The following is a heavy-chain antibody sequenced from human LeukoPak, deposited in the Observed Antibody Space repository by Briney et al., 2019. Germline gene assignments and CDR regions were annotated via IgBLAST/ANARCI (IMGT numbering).Heavy chain of an antibody. CDR2: IYYSGST. Sequence: SETLSLTCTVSGGSISSYYWSWIRQPPGKGLEWIGYIYYSGSTNYNPSLKSRVTISVDTSKNQFSLKLSSVTAADTAVYYCARARYYYDSSGYPYWYFDLWAVAPWSLSPQ. D-gene: IGHD3-22*01. J-gene: IGHJ2*01. V-gene: IGHV4-59*01. CDR1: GGSISSYY. CDR3: ARARYYYDSSGYPYWYFDL.